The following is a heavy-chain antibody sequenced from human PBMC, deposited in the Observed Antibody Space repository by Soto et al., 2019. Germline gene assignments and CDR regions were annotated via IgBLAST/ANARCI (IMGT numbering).Heavy chain of an antibody. Sequence: ESGGGVVQPGRSLRLSCAASGFTFSSYAMHWVRQAPGKGLEWVAVISYDGSNKYYADSVKGRFTISRDNSKNTLYLQMNSLRAEDTAVYYCARPMIVVVITTAGIDYWGQGTLVTVSS. V-gene: IGHV3-30-3*01. J-gene: IGHJ4*02. CDR3: ARPMIVVVITTAGIDY. CDR2: ISYDGSNK. D-gene: IGHD3-22*01. CDR1: GFTFSSYA.